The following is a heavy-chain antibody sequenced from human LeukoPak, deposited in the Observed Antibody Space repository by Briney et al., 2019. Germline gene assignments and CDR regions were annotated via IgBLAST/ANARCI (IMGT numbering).Heavy chain of an antibody. J-gene: IGHJ5*02. CDR2: ISGSGGST. Sequence: GGSLRLSCAASGFTFSSYGMSWVRQAPGKGLEWVSAISGSGGSTYYADSVKGRFTISRDNSKNTLYLQMNSLRAEDTAVYYCAKSYYYGSGSYYPNWFDPWGQGTLVTVSS. D-gene: IGHD3-10*01. CDR3: AKSYYYGSGSYYPNWFDP. CDR1: GFTFSSYG. V-gene: IGHV3-23*01.